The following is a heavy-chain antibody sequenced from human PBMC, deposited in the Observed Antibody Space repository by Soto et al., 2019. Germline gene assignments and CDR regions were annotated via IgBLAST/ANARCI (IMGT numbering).Heavy chain of an antibody. J-gene: IGHJ5*02. CDR2: ISAYNGNT. CDR1: GYTFSSYG. CDR3: ARVETGWFDP. Sequence: GASGKVSCKASGYTFSSYGISLVRQAPGQGLEWMGWISAYNGNTNYAQKLQGRVTMTTDTSTSTAYMELRSLRSDDTAVYYCARVETGWFDPWGQGTLVTVSS. V-gene: IGHV1-18*01.